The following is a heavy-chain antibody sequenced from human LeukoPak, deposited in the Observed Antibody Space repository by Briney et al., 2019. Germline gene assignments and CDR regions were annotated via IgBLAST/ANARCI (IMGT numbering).Heavy chain of an antibody. Sequence: RPGGSLRLSCAASGFTFDDYGMSWVRQAPGKGLEWVSGINWNGGRTGYADSVKGRFTISRDNAKNSLYLQMNSLRAEDTALYYCARGPVVVVPAAIGPPDYWGQGTLVTVSS. V-gene: IGHV3-20*04. D-gene: IGHD2-2*02. J-gene: IGHJ4*02. CDR2: INWNGGRT. CDR1: GFTFDDYG. CDR3: ARGPVVVVPAAIGPPDY.